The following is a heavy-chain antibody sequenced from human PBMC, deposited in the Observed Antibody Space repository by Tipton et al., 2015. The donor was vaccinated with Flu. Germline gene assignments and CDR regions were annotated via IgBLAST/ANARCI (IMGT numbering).Heavy chain of an antibody. CDR3: ASAKGSSSSYFDY. D-gene: IGHD6-6*01. J-gene: IGHJ4*02. CDR1: GFTFSSYG. V-gene: IGHV3-30*02. Sequence: SLRLSCAASGFTFSSYGMHWVRQAPGKGLEWVAFIRYDGSNKYYADSVKGRFNISRVNSKNTLYLQMNSRRAEDTAVYYCASAKGSSSSYFDYWGQGTLVAVSS. CDR2: IRYDGSNK.